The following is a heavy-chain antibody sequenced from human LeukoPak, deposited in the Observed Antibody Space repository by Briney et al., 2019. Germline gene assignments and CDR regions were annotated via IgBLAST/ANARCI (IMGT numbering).Heavy chain of an antibody. CDR3: AKALYPRIIAAAGFYFDY. Sequence: GGSLRLSCAASGFTFSSYGMSWVRQAPGKGLEWVSAISGRGGSTYYADSVKGRFTISRDNSKNTLYLQMNSLRAEDTAVYYCAKALYPRIIAAAGFYFDYWGQGTLVTVSS. D-gene: IGHD6-13*01. V-gene: IGHV3-23*01. CDR1: GFTFSSYG. J-gene: IGHJ4*02. CDR2: ISGRGGST.